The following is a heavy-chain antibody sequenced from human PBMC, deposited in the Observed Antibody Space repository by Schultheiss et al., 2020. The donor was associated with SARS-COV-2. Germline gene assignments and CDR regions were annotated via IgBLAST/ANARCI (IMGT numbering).Heavy chain of an antibody. D-gene: IGHD3-22*01. CDR3: ARIYDRYYGMDV. CDR2: ISGSGGST. CDR1: GFTFSSYG. J-gene: IGHJ6*02. V-gene: IGHV3-21*01. Sequence: GGSLRLSCAASGFTFSSYGMHWVRQAPGKGLEWVSAISGSGGSTYYADSVKGRFTISRDNAKNSLYLQMNSLRAEDTAVYYCARIYDRYYGMDVWGQGTTVTVSS.